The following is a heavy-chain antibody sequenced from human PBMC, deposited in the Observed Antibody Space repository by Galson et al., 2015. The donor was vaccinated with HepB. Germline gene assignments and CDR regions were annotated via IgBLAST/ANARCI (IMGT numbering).Heavy chain of an antibody. V-gene: IGHV3-7*03. CDR3: ARRVSAAFGDLDY. J-gene: IGHJ4*02. CDR2: IKQDGSEK. CDR1: GFTFSTYW. Sequence: SLRLSCAASGFTFSTYWMTWVRQAPGKGLEWVANIKQDGSEKYYAESVMGRFTISRDNAKNSLFLLMNSLRAEDTAVYYCARRVSAAFGDLDYWGQGTLVTVSS. D-gene: IGHD6-13*01.